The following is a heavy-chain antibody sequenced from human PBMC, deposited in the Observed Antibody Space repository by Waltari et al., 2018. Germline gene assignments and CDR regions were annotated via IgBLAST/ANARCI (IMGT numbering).Heavy chain of an antibody. V-gene: IGHV3-48*01. Sequence: GSLRLSCAASGFTFSSYSMNWVRQAPGKGLEWVAYITSSSSASYYADSVKGRVTISRDNAKNSLSLQMNSLRAEDTAVYYCAREYSSSSGKLSDYWGQGTLVTVSP. CDR1: GFTFSSYS. CDR3: AREYSSSSGKLSDY. D-gene: IGHD6-6*01. CDR2: ITSSSSAS. J-gene: IGHJ4*02.